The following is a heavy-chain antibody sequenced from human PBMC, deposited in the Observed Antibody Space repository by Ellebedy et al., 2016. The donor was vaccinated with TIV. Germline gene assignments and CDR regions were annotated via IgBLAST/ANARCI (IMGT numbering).Heavy chain of an antibody. D-gene: IGHD2-2*01. V-gene: IGHV5-10-1*01. J-gene: IGHJ4*02. Sequence: GESLKISCEGSGYRFPKYWISWVRQTPEKGLEWMGRIDPTDSHTNYSPSFQGHVTISVDKYISTAFLQWSSLKASDTAIYFCARRGGPPSTEFDYWGQGTLVTVSS. CDR3: ARRGGPPSTEFDY. CDR1: GYRFPKYW. CDR2: IDPTDSHT.